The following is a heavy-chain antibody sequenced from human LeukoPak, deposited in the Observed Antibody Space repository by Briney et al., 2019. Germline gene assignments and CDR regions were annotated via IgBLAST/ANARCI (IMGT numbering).Heavy chain of an antibody. V-gene: IGHV4-4*07. CDR3: AGYSSSWYWFDP. Sequence: SETLSLTCTVSGGSISSYYWSWIRQPAGKGLEWIGRIYTSGSTNYNPSLKSRVTMSLDTSKNQLSLKLSSVTAADTAAYYCAGYSSSWYWFDPWGQGTLVTVSS. CDR1: GGSISSYY. CDR2: IYTSGST. J-gene: IGHJ5*02. D-gene: IGHD6-13*01.